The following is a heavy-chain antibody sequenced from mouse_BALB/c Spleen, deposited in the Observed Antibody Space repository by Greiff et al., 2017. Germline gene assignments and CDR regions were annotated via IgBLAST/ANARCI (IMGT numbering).Heavy chain of an antibody. CDR3: ARRGNYDAMDY. CDR1: GFTFSSYA. D-gene: IGHD2-1*01. V-gene: IGHV5-6-5*01. Sequence: EVKVVESGGGLVKPGGSLKLSCAASGFTFSSYAMSWVRQTPEKRLEWVASISSGGSTYYPDSVKGRFTISRDNARNILYLQMSSLRSEDTAMYYCARRGNYDAMDYWGQGTSVTVSS. CDR2: ISSGGST. J-gene: IGHJ4*01.